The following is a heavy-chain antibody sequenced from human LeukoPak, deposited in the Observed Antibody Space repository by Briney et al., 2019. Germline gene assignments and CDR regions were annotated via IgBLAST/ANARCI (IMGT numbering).Heavy chain of an antibody. J-gene: IGHJ5*02. V-gene: IGHV3-21*01. D-gene: IGHD1-1*01. CDR2: ISSGRRSI. CDR3: ARVTGTTAGDH. Sequence: GGSLRLSCAASGFSFSSYGMDWVRQAPGKGLEWGSAISSGRRSIYYADSVKGGFTISRNTPNNSLSLQTNSLRAEDPAVYYCARVTGTTAGDHWGQGTLVSVSS. CDR1: GFSFSSYG.